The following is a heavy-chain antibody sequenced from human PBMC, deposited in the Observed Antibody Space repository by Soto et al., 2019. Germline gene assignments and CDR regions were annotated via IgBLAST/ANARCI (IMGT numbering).Heavy chain of an antibody. CDR3: ARGADYIHDAFDI. D-gene: IGHD4-4*01. CDR2: ISAYNGNT. Sequence: VQLVQSGAEVKKPGASVKVSCKASGYTFINYGFNWVRQAPGQGLEWMGWISAYNGNTDLAQKFQGRVTMTTDTSTRTAYMELRSLRSDDTAVYFCARGADYIHDAFDIWGQGTMVSVSS. V-gene: IGHV1-18*01. J-gene: IGHJ3*02. CDR1: GYTFINYG.